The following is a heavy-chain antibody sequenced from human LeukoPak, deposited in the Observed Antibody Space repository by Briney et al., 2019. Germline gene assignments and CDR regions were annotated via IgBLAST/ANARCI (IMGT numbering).Heavy chain of an antibody. CDR3: AREGSWLRLEAFDI. V-gene: IGHV3-7*01. CDR2: IKQDGSEK. J-gene: IGHJ3*02. D-gene: IGHD5-12*01. CDR1: GFTFSSYW. Sequence: GGSLRLSCAASGFTFSSYWMSWVRQAPGKGLEWVANIKQDGSEKYYVDSVKGRFTISRDNAKNSLYLQMNSLRAEDTAVSYCAREGSWLRLEAFDIWGQGTMVTVSS.